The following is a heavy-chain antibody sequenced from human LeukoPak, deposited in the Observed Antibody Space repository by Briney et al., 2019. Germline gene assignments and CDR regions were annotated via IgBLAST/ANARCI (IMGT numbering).Heavy chain of an antibody. V-gene: IGHV3-48*03. Sequence: PGGSLRLSCAASGFTFSSYEMHWVRQAPGKGLECVSYIRSSGSIIYYADSVKGRFNISRDNAKNSLYLQMNSLRDEDTAVYYCARQRGDYNYYFDYWGQGTLVTVSS. CDR1: GFTFSSYE. CDR3: ARQRGDYNYYFDY. CDR2: IRSSGSII. D-gene: IGHD1-1*01. J-gene: IGHJ4*02.